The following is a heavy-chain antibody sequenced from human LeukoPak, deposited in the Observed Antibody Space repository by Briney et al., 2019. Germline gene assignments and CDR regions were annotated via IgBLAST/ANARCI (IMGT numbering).Heavy chain of an antibody. CDR1: GDSISGSNYH. CDR3: ARSTTVTTPCDY. D-gene: IGHD4-17*01. V-gene: IGHV4-39*07. CDR2: VHHTGRA. J-gene: IGHJ4*02. Sequence: KASETLSLTCTVSGDSISGSNYHWGWIRQPPGKGLEWLGTVHHTGRAFYNPSLRGRTTVSVDTSKNEFSLKLTSVTAADTAVYYCARSTTVTTPCDYWGQGTLVTVSS.